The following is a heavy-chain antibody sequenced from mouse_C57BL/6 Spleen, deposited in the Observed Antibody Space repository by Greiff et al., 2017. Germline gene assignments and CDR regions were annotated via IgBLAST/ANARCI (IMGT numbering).Heavy chain of an antibody. J-gene: IGHJ4*01. V-gene: IGHV1-72*01. Sequence: QVQLQQPGAELVKPGASVKLSCKASGYTFTSYWMHWVKQRPGRGLEWIGRIDPNSGGTKYNEKFKSKATLTVDKPSSTAYMQLSSLTSEDSAVYYCAVPITTVVATGDYAMDYWGQGTSVTVSS. CDR2: IDPNSGGT. CDR1: GYTFTSYW. D-gene: IGHD1-1*01. CDR3: AVPITTVVATGDYAMDY.